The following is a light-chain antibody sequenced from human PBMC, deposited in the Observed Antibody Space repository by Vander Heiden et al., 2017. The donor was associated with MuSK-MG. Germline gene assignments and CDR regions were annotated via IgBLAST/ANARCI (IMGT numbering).Light chain of an antibody. V-gene: IGKV4-1*01. Sequence: DIVMTQSPDSLAVSLGETATINCKSSQSVLYSSNNKNYLAWYQQKPGQPPKRLIYWASTREAGVPDRFSGSGYGTDFTLTISSRQAEDVAVYYCQQDECTLPLTFGGGTKVEIK. CDR3: QQDECTLPLT. J-gene: IGKJ4*01. CDR2: WAS. CDR1: QSVLYSSNNKNY.